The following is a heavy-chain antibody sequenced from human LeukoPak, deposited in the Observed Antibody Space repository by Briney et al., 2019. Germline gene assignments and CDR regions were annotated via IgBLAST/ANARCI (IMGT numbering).Heavy chain of an antibody. Sequence: PGRSLRLSCAASGFTFSSYAMHWVRQAPGKGLEWVAVISYDGSNKYYADSVKGRFTISRDNSKNTLYLQMNSLRAEDTAVYYCARDSYSGSASSSWFDPWGQGTLVTVSS. CDR1: GFTFSSYA. J-gene: IGHJ5*02. CDR3: ARDSYSGSASSSWFDP. CDR2: ISYDGSNK. V-gene: IGHV3-30-3*01. D-gene: IGHD1-26*01.